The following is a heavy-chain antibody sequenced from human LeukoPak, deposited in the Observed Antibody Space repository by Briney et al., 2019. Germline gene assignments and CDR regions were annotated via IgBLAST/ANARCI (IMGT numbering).Heavy chain of an antibody. CDR2: IRSKANSSAT. CDR3: TRHVDCSSTSCYYYYYYMDV. CDR1: GFTFSGSA. Sequence: GGSLRLSCAASGFTFSGSAMHWVRQASGKGLEWVGRIRSKANSSATAYAASVKGRFTISRDDSKNTAYLQMTSLKTEDTAVYYCTRHVDCSSTSCYYYYYYMDVWGKGTTVTVSS. J-gene: IGHJ6*03. V-gene: IGHV3-73*01. D-gene: IGHD2-2*01.